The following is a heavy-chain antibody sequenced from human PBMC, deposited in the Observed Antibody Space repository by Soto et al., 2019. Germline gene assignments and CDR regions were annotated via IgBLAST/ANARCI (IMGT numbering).Heavy chain of an antibody. D-gene: IGHD6-13*01. J-gene: IGHJ4*02. V-gene: IGHV3-23*04. CDR2: IRVNGDKT. CDR1: GFTFSSYA. Sequence: EVQLVESGGALVQPGGSLRLSCAASGFTFSSYAMSWVRQAPGKGLEWVSAIRVNGDKTDYADSVKGRFSISRDNSKETMYLQMNSLKAEDTAVYYWAKDSSRRITVNDAYWGQGTLVTVSS. CDR3: AKDSSRRITVNDAY.